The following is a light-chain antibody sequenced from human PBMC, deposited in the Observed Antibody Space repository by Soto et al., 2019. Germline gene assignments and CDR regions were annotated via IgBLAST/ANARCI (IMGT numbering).Light chain of an antibody. J-gene: IGKJ1*01. Sequence: EIVMTRSPATLSVSPGERATLSCRASQSVSSNLAWYQQKPGQAPRLLIYGASTRATGIPARFSGSGSGTEFTLTISSLQSEDFAVYYCLHYSTLGQGTKVEIK. CDR3: LHYST. CDR1: QSVSSN. CDR2: GAS. V-gene: IGKV3-15*01.